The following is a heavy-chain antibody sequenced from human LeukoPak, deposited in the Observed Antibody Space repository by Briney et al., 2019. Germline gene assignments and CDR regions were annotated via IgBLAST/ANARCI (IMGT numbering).Heavy chain of an antibody. CDR2: ISYDGSNK. J-gene: IGHJ4*02. V-gene: IGHV3-30*04. CDR3: ARDGGKTYYYDSSGYYYFDY. CDR1: GFTFSSYA. D-gene: IGHD3-22*01. Sequence: GRSLRLSCAASGFTFSSYAMRWVRQAPGKGLEWVAVISYDGSNKYYADSVKGRFTISRDNSKNTLYLQMNSLRAEDTAVYYCARDGGKTYYYDSSGYYYFDYWGQGTLVTVSS.